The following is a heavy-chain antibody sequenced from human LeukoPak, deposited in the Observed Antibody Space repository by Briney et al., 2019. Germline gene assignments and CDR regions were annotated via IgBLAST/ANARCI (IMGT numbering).Heavy chain of an antibody. D-gene: IGHD2-2*01. CDR1: GGSFNGYY. J-gene: IGHJ5*02. V-gene: IGHV4-34*01. Sequence: SETLSLTCAVYGGSFNGYYWSWIRQPPGKGLEWIGEINHSGSTNYNPSLKSRVTISVDTSKNQFSLKLSSVTAADTAVYYCARARQYQLLSTWGQGTLVTVSS. CDR3: ARARQYQLLST. CDR2: INHSGST.